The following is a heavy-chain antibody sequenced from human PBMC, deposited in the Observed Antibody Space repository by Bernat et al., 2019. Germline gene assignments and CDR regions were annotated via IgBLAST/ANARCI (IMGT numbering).Heavy chain of an antibody. Sequence: EVQLLESGGGLVQPGGSLRLSYAASGFTFSSYAMSWVRQAPGKGLEWVSAISGSGGSTYYADSVKGRLTISRDNSKNTLYLQMNSLRAEDTAVYYCAKGPSVGVWRYYFDYWGQGTLVTVSS. D-gene: IGHD5/OR15-5a*01. CDR2: ISGSGGST. CDR3: AKGPSVGVWRYYFDY. CDR1: GFTFSSYA. V-gene: IGHV3-23*01. J-gene: IGHJ4*02.